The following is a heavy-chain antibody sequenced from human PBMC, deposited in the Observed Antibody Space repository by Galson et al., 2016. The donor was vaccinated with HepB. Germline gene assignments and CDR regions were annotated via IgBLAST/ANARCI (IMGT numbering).Heavy chain of an antibody. V-gene: IGHV3-7*02. Sequence: SLRLSCAASGFTFKNYWMTWVRQAPGRGLEWVANIKEDGSDKHYVDSVRGRFTISRDNAKNSVYLQLNSLRADDTAVYYCARGRGYSGYASYYGMDVWGQGTTVTVSS. CDR1: GFTFKNYW. D-gene: IGHD5-12*01. J-gene: IGHJ6*02. CDR2: IKEDGSDK. CDR3: ARGRGYSGYASYYGMDV.